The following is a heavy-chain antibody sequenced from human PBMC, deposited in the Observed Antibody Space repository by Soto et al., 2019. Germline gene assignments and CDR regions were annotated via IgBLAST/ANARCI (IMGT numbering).Heavy chain of an antibody. J-gene: IGHJ6*02. V-gene: IGHV5-51*01. CDR3: ARQVVGAKGDYYYGMDV. CDR1: GYSFTSYW. CDR2: IYPGHSDT. D-gene: IGHD1-26*01. Sequence: RGESLKISCKGSGYSFTSYWIGWVRQMPGKGLEWMGIIYPGHSDTRYIPSFQGQVTISADKSISTAYLQWSSLKASDTAMYYCARQVVGAKGDYYYGMDVWGQGTTVTVSS.